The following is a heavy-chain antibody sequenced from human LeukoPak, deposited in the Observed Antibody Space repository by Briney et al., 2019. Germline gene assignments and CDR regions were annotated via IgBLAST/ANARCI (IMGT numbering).Heavy chain of an antibody. Sequence: GASVKVSCKASGYTFTSYGISWVRQAPGQGLEWMGWISAYNGNTNYAQKLQGRVTMTTDTSTSTAYMELSRLRSDDTAVYYCASTLKLWFGELSFDYWGQGTLVTVSS. D-gene: IGHD3-10*01. CDR3: ASTLKLWFGELSFDY. CDR2: ISAYNGNT. J-gene: IGHJ4*02. V-gene: IGHV1-18*01. CDR1: GYTFTSYG.